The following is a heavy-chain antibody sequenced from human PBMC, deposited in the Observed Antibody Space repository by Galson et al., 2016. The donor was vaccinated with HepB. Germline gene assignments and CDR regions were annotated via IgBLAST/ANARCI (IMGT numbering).Heavy chain of an antibody. CDR1: GFNFNLYS. V-gene: IGHV3-23*01. Sequence: SLRLSCAASGFNFNLYSMTWIRQAPGKGLEWVSAISRSGDRTKYADSGEGRFSISRDNSKDTTYLHMTGLRVEDTAVYFCAKWGPHHDTGGYYYPRGWGQGTLVTVSS. CDR2: ISRSGDRT. D-gene: IGHD3-22*01. J-gene: IGHJ4*02. CDR3: AKWGPHHDTGGYYYPRG.